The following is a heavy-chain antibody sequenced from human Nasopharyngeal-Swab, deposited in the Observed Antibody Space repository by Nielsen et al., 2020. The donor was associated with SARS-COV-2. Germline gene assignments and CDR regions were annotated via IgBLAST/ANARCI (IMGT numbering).Heavy chain of an antibody. CDR3: AKGGVSVYGDSYYFDF. Sequence: GSLRLSCAASGFTFSTFGMTWVRQAPGKGLEWVSRISGSGSYADYADSVKGRFTVSRDNSKNTVYLQMDSLRAEDTAVYYCAKGGVSVYGDSYYFDFWGQGSLVTVSS. CDR1: GFTFSTFG. D-gene: IGHD4-17*01. J-gene: IGHJ4*02. CDR2: ISGSGSYA. V-gene: IGHV3-23*01.